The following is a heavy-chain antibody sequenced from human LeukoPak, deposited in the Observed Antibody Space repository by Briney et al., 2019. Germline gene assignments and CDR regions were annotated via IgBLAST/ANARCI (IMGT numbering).Heavy chain of an antibody. V-gene: IGHV3-21*01. CDR1: GFTVSSYS. D-gene: IGHD2-15*01. CDR3: ARGYDVVAAPSY. CDR2: ISSSSSYI. Sequence: GGSLRLSCAASGFTVSSYSMNWVRQAPGKGLEWVSSISSSSSYIYYADSVKGRFTISRDNAKNSLYLQMNSLRAEDTAVYYCARGYDVVAAPSYWGQGTLVTVSS. J-gene: IGHJ4*02.